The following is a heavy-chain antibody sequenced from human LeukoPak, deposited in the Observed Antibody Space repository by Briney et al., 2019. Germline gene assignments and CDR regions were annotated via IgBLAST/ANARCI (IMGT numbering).Heavy chain of an antibody. J-gene: IGHJ4*02. CDR2: IKQDGSEK. CDR3: ARDKIVGATQFDY. CDR1: GFTFSSYA. V-gene: IGHV3-7*03. Sequence: GGSLRLSCAASGFTFSSYAMSWVRQAPGKGLEWVANIKQDGSEKYYVDSVKGRFTISRDNAKNSLYLQMNSLRAEDTAVYYCARDKIVGATQFDYWGQGTLVTVSS. D-gene: IGHD1-26*01.